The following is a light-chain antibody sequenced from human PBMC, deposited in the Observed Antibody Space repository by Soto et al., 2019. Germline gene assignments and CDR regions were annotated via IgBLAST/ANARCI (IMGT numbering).Light chain of an antibody. V-gene: IGKV1-12*01. CDR3: QQANSFPFT. Sequence: DMQMTQSPSSVSASLGDRVTITCRASQDIHTWLAWYQQKPGQAPKLLIYGASHLQSGVPSRFSGSGSGTDFTLTISSLQSEDFATYYCQQANSFPFTFGPGTKVDVQ. CDR1: QDIHTW. CDR2: GAS. J-gene: IGKJ3*01.